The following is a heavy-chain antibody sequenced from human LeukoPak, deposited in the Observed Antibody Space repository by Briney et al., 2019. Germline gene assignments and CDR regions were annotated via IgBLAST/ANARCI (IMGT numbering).Heavy chain of an antibody. J-gene: IGHJ4*02. D-gene: IGHD3-22*01. CDR2: ISWNSGSI. V-gene: IGHV3-9*01. CDR3: AKPSYSSGYYYDHPPYFDY. CDR1: GFTFDDYA. Sequence: GGSLRLSCAASGFTFDDYAMHWVRQAPGKGLEWVSGISWNSGSIGYADSVKGRFTIPRDNAKNSLYLQMNSLRAEDTALYYCAKPSYSSGYYYDHPPYFDYWGQGTLVTVSS.